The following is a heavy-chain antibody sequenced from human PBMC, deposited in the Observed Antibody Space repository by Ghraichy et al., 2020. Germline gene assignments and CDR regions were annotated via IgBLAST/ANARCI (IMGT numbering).Heavy chain of an antibody. CDR1: GGSISSGGYY. V-gene: IGHV4-31*03. Sequence: SETLSLTCTVSGGSISSGGYYWSWIRQHPGKGLEWIGYIYYSGSTYYNPSLKSRVTISVDTSKNQFSLKLSSVTAADTAVYYCARASGWGYCSGGSCYSTNYYFDSWGQGTLVTVSS. J-gene: IGHJ4*02. CDR2: IYYSGST. CDR3: ARASGWGYCSGGSCYSTNYYFDS. D-gene: IGHD2-15*01.